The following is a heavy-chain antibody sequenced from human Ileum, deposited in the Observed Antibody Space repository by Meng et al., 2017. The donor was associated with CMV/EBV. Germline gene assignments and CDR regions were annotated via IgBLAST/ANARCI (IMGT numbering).Heavy chain of an antibody. CDR1: GSSSGYF. CDR2: IDLGGRT. V-gene: IGHV4-34*01. D-gene: IGHD2-21*01. Sequence: GSSSGYFWGWTRRAPGRGLEWIGEIDLGGRTSCIPSRKSRVTISLDTSKNHFSLKLSSVTAADTAVYYCARGPSLAYCGGDCYPFDYWGQGTLVTVSS. J-gene: IGHJ4*02. CDR3: ARGPSLAYCGGDCYPFDY.